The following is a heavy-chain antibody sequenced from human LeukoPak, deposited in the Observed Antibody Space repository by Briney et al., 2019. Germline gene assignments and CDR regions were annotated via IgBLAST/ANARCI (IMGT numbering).Heavy chain of an antibody. CDR2: INHGGST. J-gene: IGHJ5*02. CDR3: ARFITMVRGATNWFDP. V-gene: IGHV4-34*01. CDR1: GGSFSGSY. D-gene: IGHD3-10*01. Sequence: SETLSLTCAVYGGSFSGSYWSWIRQPPGKGLEWIGEINHGGSTNYNPSLKSRVTISVDTSKNQFSLKLSSVTAADTAVYYCARFITMVRGATNWFDPWGQGTLVTVSS.